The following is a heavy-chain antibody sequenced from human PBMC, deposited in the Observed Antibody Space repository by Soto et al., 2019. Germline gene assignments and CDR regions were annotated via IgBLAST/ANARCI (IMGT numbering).Heavy chain of an antibody. CDR1: GGTFGDYA. CDR3: TREPSIAARPNYYYGMDV. V-gene: IGHV3-49*03. D-gene: IGHD6-6*01. J-gene: IGHJ6*02. Sequence: VRLKRLCNTAFGGTFGDYAMSWFRQTPGKGLEWVGFIRSKAYGGTTEYAASVKGRFTISRDDSKSIAYLQMNSLKTEDTAVYYCTREPSIAARPNYYYGMDVWGQGTTVTVSS. CDR2: IRSKAYGGTT.